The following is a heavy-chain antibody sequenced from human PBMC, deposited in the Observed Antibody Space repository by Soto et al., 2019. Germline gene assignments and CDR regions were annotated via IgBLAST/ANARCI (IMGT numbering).Heavy chain of an antibody. CDR1: GGSISSYY. V-gene: IGHV4-59*01. Sequence: QVQLHESGPGLVKPSETLSLTCTVSGGSISSYYWSWIRQPPGKGLEWIGIIFYSGSTSYNPSLESRVTISIDTSEYQFSLKLNSVTAADTAVYYCASMIGDPVLSFDSWGQGTLVAVSS. D-gene: IGHD3-10*02. J-gene: IGHJ5*01. CDR3: ASMIGDPVLSFDS. CDR2: IFYSGST.